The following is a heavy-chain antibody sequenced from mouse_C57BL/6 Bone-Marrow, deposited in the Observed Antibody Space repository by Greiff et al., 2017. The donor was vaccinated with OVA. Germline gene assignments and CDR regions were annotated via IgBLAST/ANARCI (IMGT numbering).Heavy chain of an antibody. D-gene: IGHD4-1*01. J-gene: IGHJ3*01. CDR2: IWCVGST. V-gene: IGHV2-6*01. Sequence: VMLVESGPGLVAPSQSLSITCTVSGFSLTSYGVDWVRQSPGKGLEWLGVIWCVGSTNYNSALKSRLSISKDNSKSQVFLKMNSLQTDDTAMYYCARGLWDGNAYWGQGTLVTVSA. CDR1: GFSLTSYG. CDR3: ARGLWDGNAY.